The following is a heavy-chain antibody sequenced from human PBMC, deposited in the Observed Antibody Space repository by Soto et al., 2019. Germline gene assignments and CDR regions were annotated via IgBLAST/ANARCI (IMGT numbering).Heavy chain of an antibody. J-gene: IGHJ4*02. D-gene: IGHD6-6*01. CDR3: AREPNASPYFDY. CDR1: GDSVSSNSSA. V-gene: IGHV6-1*01. Sequence: SQTLSLPCAISGDSVSSNSSAWNLIRQSPSRGLEWLGRTYYRSKWYNDYAVSVKSRITINPDTSKNQFSLQLNSVTPEDTAVYYCAREPNASPYFDYWGQGTLVTVSS. CDR2: TYYRSKWYN.